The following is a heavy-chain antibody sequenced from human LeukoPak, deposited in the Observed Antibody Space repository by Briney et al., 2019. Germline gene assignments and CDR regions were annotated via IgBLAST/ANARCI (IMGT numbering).Heavy chain of an antibody. J-gene: IGHJ4*02. CDR1: GGSISSNLSY. Sequence: SETLSLTCTDSGGSISSNLSYWVWIRQPPGKGLEWIGSIHYGGSPFYNPSLTSRFTVSVDTSKNQCSLKLSTVTAADTAVYDCARDAMDYDILTGSKPDYWGQGTLVTVSS. CDR2: IHYGGSP. V-gene: IGHV4-39*07. D-gene: IGHD3-9*01. CDR3: ARDAMDYDILTGSKPDY.